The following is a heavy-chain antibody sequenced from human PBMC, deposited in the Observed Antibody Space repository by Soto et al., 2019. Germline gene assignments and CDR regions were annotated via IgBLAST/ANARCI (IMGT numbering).Heavy chain of an antibody. D-gene: IGHD5-12*01. J-gene: IGHJ5*02. CDR1: GFIFRDYE. Sequence: PGGSLRLSCAASGFIFRDYEINWVRQAPGRGLEWVSYISGSGLTIYYADSVKGRFTISRDNAKNSLYLQMNSLGVEDTAVFYCARGPYRNTYNWFDSWGQGTLVTVSS. CDR3: ARGPYRNTYNWFDS. V-gene: IGHV3-48*03. CDR2: ISGSGLTI.